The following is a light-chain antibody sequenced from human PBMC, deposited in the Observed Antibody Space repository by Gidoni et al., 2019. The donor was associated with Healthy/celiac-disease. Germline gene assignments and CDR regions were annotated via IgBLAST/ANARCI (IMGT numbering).Light chain of an antibody. Sequence: DTQRTQTPSSLSASVGDRVTITCRASQSISSYLNWYQQKPGKAPKLLIYAASSLQSGVPSRFSGSGSGTDFTLTISSLQPEDFATYYCQQSYSTSGTFGQXTKVEIK. CDR1: QSISSY. CDR3: QQSYSTSGT. V-gene: IGKV1-39*01. J-gene: IGKJ1*01. CDR2: AAS.